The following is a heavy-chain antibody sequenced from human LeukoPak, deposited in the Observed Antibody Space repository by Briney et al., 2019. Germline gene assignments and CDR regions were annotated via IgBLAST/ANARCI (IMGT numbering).Heavy chain of an antibody. Sequence: GGSLSLSCAASGFTFSSYAMSWVRQAPGKGLEWVSAISGSGGSTYYADSVKGRFTIPRDNSKNTLYLQMNSLRAGDTAVYYCAKDPMGGPYGMDVWGQGTTVTVSS. CDR1: GFTFSSYA. V-gene: IGHV3-23*01. CDR3: AKDPMGGPYGMDV. CDR2: ISGSGGST. J-gene: IGHJ6*02. D-gene: IGHD1-26*01.